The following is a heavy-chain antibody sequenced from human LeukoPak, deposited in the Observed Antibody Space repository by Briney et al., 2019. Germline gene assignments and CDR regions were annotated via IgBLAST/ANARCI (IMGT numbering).Heavy chain of an antibody. D-gene: IGHD3-22*01. CDR3: ARDKDYYDSSGYYYIDY. Sequence: ASVKVSCKASGYTFTSYYMHWVRQAPGQGLEWMGIINPSGGSTSYAQKFQGRVTMTRDTSTSTVYMELSSLRSEDTAVCYCARDKDYYDSSGYYYIDYWGQGTLVTVSS. V-gene: IGHV1-46*01. CDR1: GYTFTSYY. CDR2: INPSGGST. J-gene: IGHJ4*02.